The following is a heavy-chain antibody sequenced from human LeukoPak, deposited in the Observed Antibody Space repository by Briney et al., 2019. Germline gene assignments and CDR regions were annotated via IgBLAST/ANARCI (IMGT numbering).Heavy chain of an antibody. V-gene: IGHV3-23*01. CDR1: GFTFSSYA. D-gene: IGHD3-22*01. CDR3: AKYYYDSSGAYYFDY. Sequence: GGSLRLSCAASGFTFSSYAMSWVRQAPGKGLEWVSAISGSGGSTYYVDSVKGRFTISRDNSKNTLYLQMNSLRAEDTAVYYCAKYYYDSSGAYYFDYWGQGTLVTVSS. J-gene: IGHJ4*02. CDR2: ISGSGGST.